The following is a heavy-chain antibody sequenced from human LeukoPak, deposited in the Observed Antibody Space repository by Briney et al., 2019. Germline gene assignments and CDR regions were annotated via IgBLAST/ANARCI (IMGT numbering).Heavy chain of an antibody. CDR3: ARDRDSSGYGFDY. D-gene: IGHD3-22*01. J-gene: IGHJ4*02. CDR2: ISSSGSTI. CDR1: EFTFSSYE. V-gene: IGHV3-48*03. Sequence: PGGSLRLSCAASEFTFSSYEMNWVRQAPGKGLEWVSYISSSGSTIYYADSVKGRFTISRDNAKNSLYLQMNSLRAEDTAVYYCARDRDSSGYGFDYWGQGTLVTVSS.